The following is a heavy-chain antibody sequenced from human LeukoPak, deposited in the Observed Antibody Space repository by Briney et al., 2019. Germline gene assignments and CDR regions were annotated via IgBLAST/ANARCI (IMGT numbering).Heavy chain of an antibody. V-gene: IGHV4-4*09. Sequence: SETLSLTCTVSGGSISSYYWSWIRQPPGKGLEWIGYIYTSGSTNYNPSLKSRVTISVDTSKNQFSLKLSSVTAADTAVYYCARVYGYCSGGSCYGNWFDPWGQGTLVTVSS. CDR2: IYTSGST. J-gene: IGHJ5*02. CDR3: ARVYGYCSGGSCYGNWFDP. CDR1: GGSISSYY. D-gene: IGHD2-15*01.